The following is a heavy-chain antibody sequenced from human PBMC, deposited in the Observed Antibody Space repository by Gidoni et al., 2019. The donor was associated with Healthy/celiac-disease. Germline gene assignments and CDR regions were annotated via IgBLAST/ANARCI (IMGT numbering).Heavy chain of an antibody. J-gene: IGHJ6*02. D-gene: IGHD2-15*01. CDR1: GYTFTSYD. V-gene: IGHV1-8*01. Sequence: QVQLVQSGAEVKKPGASVKVSCKASGYTFTSYDINWVRQATGQGLEWMGWMNPNSGNTGYAQKFQGRVTMTRNTSISTAYMELSSLRSEDTAVYYCARGSNSGWVVAATRTIGNYYYYGMDVWGQGTTVTVSS. CDR3: ARGSNSGWVVAATRTIGNYYYYGMDV. CDR2: MNPNSGNT.